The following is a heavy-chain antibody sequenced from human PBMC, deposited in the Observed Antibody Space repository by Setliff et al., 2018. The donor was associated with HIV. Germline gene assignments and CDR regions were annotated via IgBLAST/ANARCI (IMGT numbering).Heavy chain of an antibody. Sequence: ASVKVSCKTSGYIFTDDAMNWVRQAPGQGLEWMGWIDTNSGNPTYAEDFTGRFVLTVDSSVSTAYLQINDLGIEDTAIYFCAREVLLGDMSFPNNWGQGTLVTVS. CDR2: IDTNSGNP. CDR1: GYIFTDDA. CDR3: AREVLLGDMSFPNN. J-gene: IGHJ4*02. D-gene: IGHD3-16*01. V-gene: IGHV7-4-1*02.